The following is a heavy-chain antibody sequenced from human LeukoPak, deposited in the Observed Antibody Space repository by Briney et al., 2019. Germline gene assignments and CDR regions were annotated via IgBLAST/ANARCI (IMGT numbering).Heavy chain of an antibody. V-gene: IGHV3-11*01. CDR3: ARVGAYCSSTSCFDY. CDR1: GFTFSDYY. J-gene: IGHJ4*02. Sequence: GGSLRLSCAASGFTFSDYYMSWIPQAPGKGLEWGSYISSSGSTIYYTDSVKSRFTISRDNAKNSLYLQMNSLRAEDTAVYYCARVGAYCSSTSCFDYWGQGTLVAVSS. D-gene: IGHD2-2*01. CDR2: ISSSGSTI.